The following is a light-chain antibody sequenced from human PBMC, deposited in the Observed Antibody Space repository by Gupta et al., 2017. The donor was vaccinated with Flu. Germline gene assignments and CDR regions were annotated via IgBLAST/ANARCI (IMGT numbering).Light chain of an antibody. CDR1: HVIRSR. CDR2: DAY. CDR3: QQGNSLPLT. V-gene: IGKV1-12*01. Sequence: DIQMTQSPSSVSAFVGDRVTITRRASHVIRSRLAWYQQKEGRAPKLLIADAYRLQSGVPSRFSGSGSGTDFTLTINSLQHDDFATYFCQQGNSLPLTFGGGTRVEIK. J-gene: IGKJ4*01.